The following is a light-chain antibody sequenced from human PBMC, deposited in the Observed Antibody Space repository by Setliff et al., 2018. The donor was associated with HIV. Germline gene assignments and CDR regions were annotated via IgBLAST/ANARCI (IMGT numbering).Light chain of an antibody. CDR2: DVT. V-gene: IGLV2-14*03. CDR1: ASDVGGYNY. J-gene: IGLJ1*01. CDR3: SSYTASSTLYV. Sequence: QSALPQPSSVSGSPGQSITISCTGSASDVGGYNYVSWYQQQRGKAPKLIIYDVTHLPSGVSHRFSASKSGNTASLTISGLQAEDEADYFCSSYTASSTLYVFGTGTKVTVL.